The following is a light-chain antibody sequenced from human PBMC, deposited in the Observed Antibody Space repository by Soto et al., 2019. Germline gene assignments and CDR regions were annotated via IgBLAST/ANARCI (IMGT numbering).Light chain of an antibody. CDR1: ESVRSKY. J-gene: IGKJ3*01. CDR2: GAS. V-gene: IGKV3-20*01. CDR3: KQYGISPLFP. Sequence: EIVLTQSPGTLSLSPGERATLSCRASESVRSKYLAWYQQKPGQAPRLLIYGASSRATGIPDRFSGSGSGIDFTLTITTLDPEDFAVYYCKQYGISPLFPFAPGTKVDI.